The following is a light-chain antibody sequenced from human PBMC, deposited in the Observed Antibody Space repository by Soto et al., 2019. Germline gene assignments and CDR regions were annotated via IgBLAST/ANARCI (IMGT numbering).Light chain of an antibody. CDR1: QSVSSN. CDR3: QHYNNCPFT. CDR2: GAS. V-gene: IGKV3-15*01. Sequence: EIVMTQSPATLSVSPGERATLSCRASQSVSSNLAWYQQKPGQAPRLLIYGASTRATGIPARFSGSGSRTDFTLTISSLQSEDFPFYYCQHYNNCPFTFGPGTKVHIK. J-gene: IGKJ3*01.